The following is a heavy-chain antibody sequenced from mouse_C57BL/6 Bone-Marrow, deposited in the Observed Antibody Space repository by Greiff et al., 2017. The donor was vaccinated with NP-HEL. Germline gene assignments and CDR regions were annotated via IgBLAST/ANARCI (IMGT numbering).Heavy chain of an antibody. D-gene: IGHD2-4*01. Sequence: DVKLVESEGGLVQPGSSMKLSCTASGFTFSDYYMAWVRQVPEKGLEWVANINYDGSSTYYLDSLKSRFIMSRDNATNILYLQMSSLKSDDTATYYCAREGGLRRRTYAMDYWGQGTSVTVSS. CDR2: INYDGSST. V-gene: IGHV5-16*01. CDR3: AREGGLRRRTYAMDY. CDR1: GFTFSDYY. J-gene: IGHJ4*01.